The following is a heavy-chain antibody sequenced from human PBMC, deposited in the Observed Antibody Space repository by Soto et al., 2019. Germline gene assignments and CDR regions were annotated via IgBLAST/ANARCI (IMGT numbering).Heavy chain of an antibody. CDR3: AKDREYCSSTSCYPDNWFDP. Sequence: EVQLVESGGGLVQPGGSLRLSCAASGFTFSSYWMSWVRQAPGKGLEWVANIKQDGSEKYYVDSVKGRFTISRDNAKNSLYLQMNSLRAEDTAVYYCAKDREYCSSTSCYPDNWFDPWGKGTLVTVSS. D-gene: IGHD2-2*01. CDR2: IKQDGSEK. V-gene: IGHV3-7*01. J-gene: IGHJ5*02. CDR1: GFTFSSYW.